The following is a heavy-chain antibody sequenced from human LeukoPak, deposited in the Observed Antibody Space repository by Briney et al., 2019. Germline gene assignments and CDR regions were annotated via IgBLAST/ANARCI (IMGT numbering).Heavy chain of an antibody. CDR3: AKEGRYYDFWSGYYHFDY. D-gene: IGHD3-3*01. V-gene: IGHV3-23*01. Sequence: GGSLRLSCAASGFTSSSYAMSWVRQAPGKGLEWVSAISGSGGSTYYADSVKGRFTISRDNSKNTLYLQMNSLRAEDTAVYYCAKEGRYYDFWSGYYHFDYWGQGTLVTVSS. CDR2: ISGSGGST. J-gene: IGHJ4*02. CDR1: GFTSSSYA.